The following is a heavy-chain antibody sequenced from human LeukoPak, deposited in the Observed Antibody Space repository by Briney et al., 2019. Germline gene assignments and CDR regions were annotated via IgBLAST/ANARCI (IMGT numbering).Heavy chain of an antibody. Sequence: GGSLRLSCAASGFTFSSYSMNWVRQAPGKGLKWVSSISSSSSYIYYADSVKGRFTISRDNAKNSLYLQMNSLRAEDTAVYYCAREDSSSWGIDYWGQGTLVTVSS. V-gene: IGHV3-21*01. D-gene: IGHD6-13*01. CDR2: ISSSSSYI. CDR1: GFTFSSYS. J-gene: IGHJ4*02. CDR3: AREDSSSWGIDY.